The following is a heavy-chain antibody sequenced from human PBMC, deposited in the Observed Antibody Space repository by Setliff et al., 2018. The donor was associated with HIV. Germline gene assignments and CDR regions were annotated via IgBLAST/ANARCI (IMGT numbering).Heavy chain of an antibody. D-gene: IGHD3-3*01. Sequence: PSETLSLTCTVSGGSFRGSRYYWGWIRQPPGKGLEWIGNMHYGGSTNYNPSLKSRVTISVDTSKNQFALKLSSVTAADTAVYYCARRITIFGVLTAFDFWGQGTMVTVSS. CDR1: GGSFRGSRYY. CDR3: ARRITIFGVLTAFDF. V-gene: IGHV4-39*06. J-gene: IGHJ3*01. CDR2: MHYGGST.